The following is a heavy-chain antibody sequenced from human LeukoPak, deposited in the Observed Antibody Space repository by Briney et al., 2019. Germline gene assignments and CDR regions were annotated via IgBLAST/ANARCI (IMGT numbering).Heavy chain of an antibody. CDR1: GFTFSSYG. Sequence: GGSLRLSCAASGFTFSSYGMHWVRQAPGKGLEWVAVIWYDGSNKYYADSVKGRFTISRDSSKNTLYLQMNSLRAEDTAVYYCAREENSYGLDYWGQGTLVTVSS. D-gene: IGHD5-18*01. CDR2: IWYDGSNK. J-gene: IGHJ4*02. V-gene: IGHV3-33*01. CDR3: AREENSYGLDY.